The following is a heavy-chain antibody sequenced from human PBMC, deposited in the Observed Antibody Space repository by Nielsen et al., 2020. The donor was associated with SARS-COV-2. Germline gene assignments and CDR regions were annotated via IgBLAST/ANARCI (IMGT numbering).Heavy chain of an antibody. V-gene: IGHV4-30-2*01. D-gene: IGHD3-16*01. CDR1: GGSISSGGYS. Sequence: SETLSLTCAVSGGSISSGGYSWSWIRQPPGKGLEWIGYIYHSGRTYYNPSLKSRVTISVDRSKNQFSLKLSSVTAADTAVYYCARGGRITFGGADDAFDVWGQGTMVTVSS. CDR3: ARGGRITFGGADDAFDV. J-gene: IGHJ3*01. CDR2: IYHSGRT.